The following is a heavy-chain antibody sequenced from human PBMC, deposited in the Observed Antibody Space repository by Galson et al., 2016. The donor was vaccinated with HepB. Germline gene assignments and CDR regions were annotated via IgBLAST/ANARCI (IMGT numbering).Heavy chain of an antibody. Sequence: SLRLSCAASGFTFSDHGMGWVRQPPGKGLEWVAGISSGGDETSYAESVRGRVTVSRDNSETTLYLQLNNLRVEDTALYYCAKEDFGGYYWWGQGTLVTVSS. CDR2: ISSGGDET. CDR3: AKEDFGGYYW. CDR1: GFTFSDHG. D-gene: IGHD3-22*01. J-gene: IGHJ4*02. V-gene: IGHV3-23*01.